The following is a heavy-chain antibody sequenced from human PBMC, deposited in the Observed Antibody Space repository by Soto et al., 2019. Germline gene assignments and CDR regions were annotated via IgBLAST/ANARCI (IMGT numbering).Heavy chain of an antibody. D-gene: IGHD3-10*01. J-gene: IGHJ6*02. CDR1: GFTFSDSY. Sequence: QVQLVESGGGLVKPGGSLRLSCAASGFTFSDSYMSWIRQAPGKGLQWVAYIIGSSGYTGYADSVKGRFTISRDNAKNSLYLQMNSLRAEDTAVYYCARDRGGYGPPDVWGQGTTVTVSS. V-gene: IGHV3-11*06. CDR3: ARDRGGYGPPDV. CDR2: IIGSSGYT.